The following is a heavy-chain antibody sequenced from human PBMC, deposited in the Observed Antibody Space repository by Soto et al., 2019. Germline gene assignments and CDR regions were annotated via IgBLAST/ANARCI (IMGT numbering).Heavy chain of an antibody. CDR3: ASGLLRSATGGTRY. D-gene: IGHD6-13*01. Sequence: PGGSLRLSCAASGFTLNNYNMNWVRQAPGKGLESISFITSSNTIYYADSVKGRFTISRDNAKNSLYLQMNSLKDEDTAVYYCASGLLRSATGGTRYWGQGTLVTV. CDR2: ITSSNTI. V-gene: IGHV3-48*02. J-gene: IGHJ4*02. CDR1: GFTLNNYN.